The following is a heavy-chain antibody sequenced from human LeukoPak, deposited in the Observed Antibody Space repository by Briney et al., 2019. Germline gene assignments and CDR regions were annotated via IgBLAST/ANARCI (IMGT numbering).Heavy chain of an antibody. J-gene: IGHJ4*02. CDR2: ISYDGSNK. CDR1: GFTFSSYG. CDR3: AKPPGFYDILTAPGY. D-gene: IGHD3-9*01. V-gene: IGHV3-30*18. Sequence: GGSLRLSCAASGFTFSSYGMHWVRQAPGKGLEWVAVISYDGSNKYYADSVKGRFTISRDNSKNTLYLQMNSLRAEDTAVYYCAKPPGFYDILTAPGYWGQGTLVTVSS.